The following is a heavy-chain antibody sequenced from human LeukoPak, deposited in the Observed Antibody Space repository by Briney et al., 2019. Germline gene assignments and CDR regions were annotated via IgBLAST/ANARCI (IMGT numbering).Heavy chain of an antibody. CDR1: GYRFTTYW. J-gene: IGHJ4*02. D-gene: IGHD6-13*01. V-gene: IGHV5-51*01. Sequence: GESLKISCKGSGYRFTTYWIAWLRQTPAKGLECMAIIYPCDSDIRYSPPFQGQVTISADKSISTAYLKWSSLKASDTAMYYCARYWQQLVLDYWGQGTLVTVSS. CDR2: IYPCDSDI. CDR3: ARYWQQLVLDY.